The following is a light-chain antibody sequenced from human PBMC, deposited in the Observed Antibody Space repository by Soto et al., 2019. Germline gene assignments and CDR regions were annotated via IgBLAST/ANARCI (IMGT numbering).Light chain of an antibody. CDR2: EVN. CDR1: SSDIGSYNL. CDR3: CSYAGSSTFV. J-gene: IGLJ1*01. Sequence: QSALTQPASVSGTPGQPITISCTGTSSDIGSYNLVSWFQQHPGKAPKVMIYEVNKRPSGVSNRFSGSKSGNTTSLTISGLQAGDEADYYCCSYAGSSTFVFGTGTKVTVL. V-gene: IGLV2-23*02.